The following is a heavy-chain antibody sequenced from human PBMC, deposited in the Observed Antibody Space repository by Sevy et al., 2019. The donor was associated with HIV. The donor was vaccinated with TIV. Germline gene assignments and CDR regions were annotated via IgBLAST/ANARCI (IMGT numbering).Heavy chain of an antibody. V-gene: IGHV4-34*01. J-gene: IGHJ4*02. CDR2: INHSGNT. Sequence: SETLSLTCAVYGGSFKDFYWTWVRQSPEEALEWIGEINHSGNTNYNPSLRSRVTLAVDTSKNQFSLKIDSVTDADTAVYYCARRAPYYYDDSRRFLLSYYFDSWGLGTLVTVSS. CDR1: GGSFKDFY. D-gene: IGHD3-22*01. CDR3: ARRAPYYYDDSRRFLLSYYFDS.